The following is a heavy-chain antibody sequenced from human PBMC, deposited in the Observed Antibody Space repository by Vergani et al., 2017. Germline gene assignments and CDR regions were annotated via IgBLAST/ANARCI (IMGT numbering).Heavy chain of an antibody. J-gene: IGHJ3*02. Sequence: EVQLVQSGAAVKTPGESLKISCKVSGYSFTSYCVLWVRQMPGKGLEWVGIIYPGDSYTRYSPSLQGQVTISADQSISTAYLQWSSLKASDTAMYYCARSQDYGGNSGGAFDIWGQGTMVTVSS. CDR2: IYPGDSYT. CDR3: ARSQDYGGNSGGAFDI. V-gene: IGHV5-51*01. D-gene: IGHD4-23*01. CDR1: GYSFTSYC.